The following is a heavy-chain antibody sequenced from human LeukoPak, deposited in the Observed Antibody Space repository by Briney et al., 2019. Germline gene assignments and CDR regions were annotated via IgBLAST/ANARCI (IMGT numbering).Heavy chain of an antibody. D-gene: IGHD6-13*01. J-gene: IGHJ3*02. CDR2: ISGSGGST. V-gene: IGHV3-23*01. Sequence: GGSLRLSCAASGFTFSSYAMSWVRQAPGKGLEWVSAISGSGGSTYYADSVKGRFTISRDNSKNTLYLQMNSLRAEDTAVYYCAKADPNPESIAAAVRAGAFDIWGQGTMVTVSS. CDR1: GFTFSSYA. CDR3: AKADPNPESIAAAVRAGAFDI.